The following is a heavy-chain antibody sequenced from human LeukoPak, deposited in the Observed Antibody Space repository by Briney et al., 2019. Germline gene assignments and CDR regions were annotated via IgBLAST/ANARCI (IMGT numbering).Heavy chain of an antibody. D-gene: IGHD1-1*01. CDR3: AKLLGDVTTYDY. J-gene: IGHJ4*02. CDR2: IKRDESAI. Sequence: GGSLRLSCVASGFTFHDYTMHWVRQAPGKGLEWVASIKRDESAIFYLASVKGRFTISRDNARTLLFLQMNTLRAEDTAGYYCAKLLGDVTTYDYWGQGAPVTVSS. V-gene: IGHV3-7*01. CDR1: GFTFHDYT.